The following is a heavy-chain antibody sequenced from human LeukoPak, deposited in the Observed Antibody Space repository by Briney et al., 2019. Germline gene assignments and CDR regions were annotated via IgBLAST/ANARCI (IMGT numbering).Heavy chain of an antibody. CDR1: GYTFTSYY. D-gene: IGHD1-1*01. V-gene: IGHV1-46*01. Sequence: GASVKVSCKASGYTFTSYYMHWVRQAPGQGLDWMGIINPSGGSTSYAQKFQGRVTMTRDMSTSIVYMELSSLRSEDTAVYYCASGMTPLPRAAFDIWGQGTMVTVSS. CDR2: INPSGGST. CDR3: ASGMTPLPRAAFDI. J-gene: IGHJ3*02.